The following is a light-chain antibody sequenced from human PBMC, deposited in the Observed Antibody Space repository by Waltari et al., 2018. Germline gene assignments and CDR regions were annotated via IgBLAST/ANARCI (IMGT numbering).Light chain of an antibody. Sequence: DIQMTQSPSTLSASVGDRVIFRCRASQSISKWLAWYQQKPGKAPKLLIYKASTLESGVPLRFRGSGSGTEFTLTISSLQPEDFATYYCQQYNSYSLLSFGGGTKVEIK. CDR2: KAS. J-gene: IGKJ4*01. CDR1: QSISKW. CDR3: QQYNSYSLLS. V-gene: IGKV1-5*03.